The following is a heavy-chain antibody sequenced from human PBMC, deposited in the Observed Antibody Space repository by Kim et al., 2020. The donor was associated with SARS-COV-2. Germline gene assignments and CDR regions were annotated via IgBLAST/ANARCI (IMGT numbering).Heavy chain of an antibody. CDR3: AKAAALSGYSPRTHSTELDY. V-gene: IGHV3-23*01. D-gene: IGHD3-22*01. CDR1: GFTFSSYA. Sequence: GGSLRLSCAASGFTFSSYAMSWVRQAPGKGLEWVSAISGSGGSTYYADSVKGRFTISRDNSKNTLYLQMNSLRAEDTAVYYCAKAAALSGYSPRTHSTELDYWGQGTLVTVSS. J-gene: IGHJ4*02. CDR2: ISGSGGST.